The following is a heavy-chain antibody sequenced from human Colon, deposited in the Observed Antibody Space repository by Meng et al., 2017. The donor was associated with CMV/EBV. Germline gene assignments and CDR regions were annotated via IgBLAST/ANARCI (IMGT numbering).Heavy chain of an antibody. CDR3: VRCGVIAGITPWY. V-gene: IGHV3-21*01. CDR2: ISSSSSYI. D-gene: IGHD1-26*01. J-gene: IGHJ1*01. CDR1: GFTFSSYS. Sequence: GESLKISCAASGFTFSSYSMNWVRQAPGKGLEWVSSISSSSSYIYYADSVKGRFTISRDNAKNSLYLQMNSLRAEDTAVYYCVRCGVIAGITPWYWGQGTAVTVSS.